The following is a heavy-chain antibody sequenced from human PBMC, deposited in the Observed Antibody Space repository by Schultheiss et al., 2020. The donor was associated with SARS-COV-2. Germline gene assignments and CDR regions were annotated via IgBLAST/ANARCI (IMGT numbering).Heavy chain of an antibody. CDR1: GGSISSGSYY. Sequence: SETLSLTCTVSGGSISSGSYYWSWIRQPPGKGLEWIGYIYYSGSTNYNPSLKSRVTISVDTSKNQFSLKLSSVTAADTAVYYCARYHLSLYYYDSSGNSGYWGQGTLVTVSS. D-gene: IGHD3-22*01. CDR3: ARYHLSLYYYDSSGNSGY. J-gene: IGHJ4*02. V-gene: IGHV4-61*01. CDR2: IYYSGST.